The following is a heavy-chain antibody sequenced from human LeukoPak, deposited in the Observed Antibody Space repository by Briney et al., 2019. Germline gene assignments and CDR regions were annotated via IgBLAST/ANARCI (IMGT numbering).Heavy chain of an antibody. Sequence: GGSLRLSCAASGFTFSSYGMHWVRQAPGKGLEWVAVILYDGSNKYYADSVKGRFTISRDNSKNTLYLQMNSLRAEDTAVYYCAKAGTYYYDSSGYLDVWGKGTTVTVSS. CDR3: AKAGTYYYDSSGYLDV. J-gene: IGHJ6*04. CDR2: ILYDGSNK. V-gene: IGHV3-30*18. CDR1: GFTFSSYG. D-gene: IGHD3-22*01.